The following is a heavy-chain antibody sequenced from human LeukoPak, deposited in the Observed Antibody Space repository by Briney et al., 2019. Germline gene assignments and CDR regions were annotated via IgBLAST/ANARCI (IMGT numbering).Heavy chain of an antibody. CDR3: ARDAGNPAFFDY. D-gene: IGHD1-14*01. CDR2: MYYSGST. CDR1: GGSISSSSYD. V-gene: IGHV4-39*01. J-gene: IGHJ4*02. Sequence: SETLSLTCTVSGGSISSSSYDWGWIRQPPGKGLEWIGSMYYSGSTYYNPSLKSRVTISVDTAKNQFSLKVSSVTAADTAVYYCARDAGNPAFFDYWGQGTLITVSS.